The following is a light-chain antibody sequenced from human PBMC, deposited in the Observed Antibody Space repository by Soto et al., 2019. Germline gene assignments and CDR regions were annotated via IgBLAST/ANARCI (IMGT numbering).Light chain of an antibody. J-gene: IGKJ2*01. CDR2: AGS. Sequence: DIPLTQSPSFLSASVGDRVTITCRASQGIRSHLAWYQQKPGKAPNLLIYAGSTLQSGVPSRFSGSGSGTEFTLTISSLQPEDFATYYCQQLNSYPYTFGRGTKLEIK. CDR1: QGIRSH. V-gene: IGKV1-9*01. CDR3: QQLNSYPYT.